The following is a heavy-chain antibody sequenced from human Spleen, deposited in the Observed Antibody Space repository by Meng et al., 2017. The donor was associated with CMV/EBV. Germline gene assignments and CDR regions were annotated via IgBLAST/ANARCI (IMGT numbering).Heavy chain of an antibody. CDR1: GGSISSSSYY. CDR3: ARDRGAAAGGFDP. J-gene: IGHJ5*02. Sequence: PPRQEVGPGLVKPSETLSLTCTVSGGSISSSSYYWGWIRQPPGKGLEWIGSIYYSGSTYYNPSLKSRVAISVDTSKNQFSLKLSSVTAADTAVYYCARDRGAAAGGFDPWGQGTLVTVSS. V-gene: IGHV4-39*07. CDR2: IYYSGST. D-gene: IGHD6-13*01.